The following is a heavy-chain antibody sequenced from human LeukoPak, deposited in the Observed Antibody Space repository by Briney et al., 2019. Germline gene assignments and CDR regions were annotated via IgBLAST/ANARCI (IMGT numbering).Heavy chain of an antibody. D-gene: IGHD3-10*01. CDR2: ISGSGGST. CDR3: AKAPYYYGSGSYSGY. J-gene: IGHJ4*02. CDR1: GFTFSSYA. V-gene: IGHV3-23*01. Sequence: GGSLRLSCTASGFTFSSYAMSWVRQAPGKGLEWVSAISGSGGSTYYADSVKGRFTISRDNSKNTLYLQMNSLRAEDTAVYYCAKAPYYYGSGSYSGYWGQGTLVTVSS.